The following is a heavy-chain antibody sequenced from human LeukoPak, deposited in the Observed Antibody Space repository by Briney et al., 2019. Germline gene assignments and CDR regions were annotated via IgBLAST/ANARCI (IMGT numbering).Heavy chain of an antibody. Sequence: ASETLSLTCAVYGGSFSGDYWNWLRQPPGKGLEGIGEINHSGSNNSNTSLKRRVTISVEKSKNQFSLNLSSVTSADTAVYYCARRPRYSSGWYYFDSWGQGTLVTVSS. CDR1: GGSFSGDY. CDR3: ARRPRYSSGWYYFDS. D-gene: IGHD6-19*01. V-gene: IGHV4-34*01. CDR2: INHSGSN. J-gene: IGHJ4*02.